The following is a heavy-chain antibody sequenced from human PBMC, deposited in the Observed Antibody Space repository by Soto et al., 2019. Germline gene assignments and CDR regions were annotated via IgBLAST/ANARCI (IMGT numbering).Heavy chain of an antibody. CDR1: GGTFSSYA. V-gene: IGHV1-69*06. CDR3: ARDRETGGYYYDSSGPDAFDI. CDR2: IIPIFGTA. D-gene: IGHD3-22*01. J-gene: IGHJ3*02. Sequence: SVKVSCKVSGGTFSSYAISWVRQAPGQGLEWMGGIIPIFGTANYAQKFQGRVTITADKSTSTAYMELSSLRSEDTAVYYCARDRETGGYYYDSSGPDAFDIWGQGTMVTVSS.